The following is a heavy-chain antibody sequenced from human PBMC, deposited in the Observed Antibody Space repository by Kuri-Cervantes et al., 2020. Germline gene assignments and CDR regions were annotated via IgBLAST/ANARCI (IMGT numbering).Heavy chain of an antibody. Sequence: GSLRLSCAVYGGSFSGYYWSWIRQPPGKGLEWIGEINHSGSTNYNPSLKSRVTISVDTSKNQFSLKLSSVTAADTAVYYCARMHYYDSSGYYPQGAFDYWGQGTQVTVSS. D-gene: IGHD3-22*01. CDR1: GGSFSGYY. CDR2: INHSGST. J-gene: IGHJ4*02. CDR3: ARMHYYDSSGYYPQGAFDY. V-gene: IGHV4-34*01.